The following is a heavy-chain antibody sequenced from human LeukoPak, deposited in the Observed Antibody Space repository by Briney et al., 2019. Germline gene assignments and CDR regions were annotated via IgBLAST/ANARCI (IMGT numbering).Heavy chain of an antibody. Sequence: ASVKVSCKASGYTFSNYGVSWVRQAPGQGLEWMGWISAYNGNTNYAQKLQGRVTMTTDTSTSTAYMELRSLRSDDTAVYYCARDRPYSSGWYGNNWFDPWGQGTLVTVSS. D-gene: IGHD6-19*01. CDR1: GYTFSNYG. CDR3: ARDRPYSSGWYGNNWFDP. CDR2: ISAYNGNT. J-gene: IGHJ5*02. V-gene: IGHV1-18*01.